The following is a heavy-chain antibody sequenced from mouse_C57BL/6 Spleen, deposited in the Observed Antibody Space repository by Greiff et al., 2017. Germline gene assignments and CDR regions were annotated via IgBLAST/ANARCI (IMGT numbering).Heavy chain of an antibody. CDR2: IRSKSSNYAT. CDR3: VRDYGNYRYFDV. V-gene: IGHV10-3*01. Sequence: EVQLVESGGGLVQPKGSLKLSCAASGFTFNTYAMHWVRQAPGKGLDWVARIRSKSSNYATYYAVSVKDRFTIYRAESQSMLYLQMNNLKTEDTAVYYCVRDYGNYRYFDVWGTGTTVTVSS. D-gene: IGHD2-1*01. J-gene: IGHJ1*03. CDR1: GFTFNTYA.